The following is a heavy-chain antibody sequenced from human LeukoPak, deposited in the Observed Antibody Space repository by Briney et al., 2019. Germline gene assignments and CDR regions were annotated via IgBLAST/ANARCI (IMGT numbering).Heavy chain of an antibody. D-gene: IGHD4-17*01. CDR1: GFTFSSYA. J-gene: IGHJ4*02. CDR2: ISYDGSNK. Sequence: GRSLRLSCAASGFTFSSYAMHWVRQAPGKGLEWVAVISYDGSNKYYADSVKGRFTISRDNSKNTLYLQMNSLRAEDTAVYYCARDPEDDGNYSNFDYWGQGTLVTVSS. V-gene: IGHV3-30-3*01. CDR3: ARDPEDDGNYSNFDY.